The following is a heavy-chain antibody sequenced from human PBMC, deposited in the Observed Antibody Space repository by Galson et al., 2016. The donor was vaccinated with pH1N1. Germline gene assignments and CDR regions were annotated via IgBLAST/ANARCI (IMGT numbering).Heavy chain of an antibody. CDR2: IRSKAYGGTA. D-gene: IGHD3-10*01. CDR1: GFTFGDFA. Sequence: SLRLSCATSGFTFGDFAMNWVRQAPGKGLEWVGFIRSKAYGGTADYAASVKGRFTISRDDSKSSVYLQMNSLRSEDTAVYFCTRAATLMWFAEAVPFQQYYYPSYMNVWGKGTTVTVSS. J-gene: IGHJ6*03. CDR3: TRAATLMWFAEAVPFQQYYYPSYMNV. V-gene: IGHV3-49*04.